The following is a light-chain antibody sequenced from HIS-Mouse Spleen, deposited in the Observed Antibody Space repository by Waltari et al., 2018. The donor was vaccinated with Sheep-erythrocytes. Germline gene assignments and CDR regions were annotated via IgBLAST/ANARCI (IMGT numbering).Light chain of an antibody. J-gene: IGLJ3*02. V-gene: IGLV2-8*01. CDR3: SSYAGSNNWV. Sequence: QSALTQPPSASGSPGQSVTISCTGTSSDVGGYNYVSWYQQHPGKAPKLMLYEVSKRPSWVPGRCSGSKSGNTASLTVSGLQAEDEADYYCSSYAGSNNWVFGGGTKLTVL. CDR2: EVS. CDR1: SSDVGGYNY.